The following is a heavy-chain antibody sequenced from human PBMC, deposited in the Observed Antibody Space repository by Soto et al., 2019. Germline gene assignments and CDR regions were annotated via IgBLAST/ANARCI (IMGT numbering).Heavy chain of an antibody. V-gene: IGHV1-2*02. CDR2: INPNSGGT. CDR1: GYTFTGYY. J-gene: IGHJ5*02. CDR3: AKVKIAVDGTRRYNWFDP. Sequence: ASVKVSCKASGYTFTGYYMHWVRQAPGQGLEWMGWINPNSGGTNYAQKVQGRVTMTRDTAISTAYMELSRLRSDDTAVYYCAKVKIAVDGTRRYNWFDPWGQGTLVTVSS. D-gene: IGHD6-19*01.